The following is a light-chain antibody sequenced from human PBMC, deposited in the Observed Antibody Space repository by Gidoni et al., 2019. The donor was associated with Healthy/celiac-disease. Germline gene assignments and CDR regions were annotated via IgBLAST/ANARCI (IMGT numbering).Light chain of an antibody. Sequence: SLAPGERATLSCRARQGVSSYLAWYQQKPGQARRLLIYDASNRATGIPARFSGSGSGTDFTLTISSLEPEDFAVYYCQQRSNWPLTFGGGTKVEIK. J-gene: IGKJ4*01. CDR2: DAS. CDR1: QGVSSY. CDR3: QQRSNWPLT. V-gene: IGKV3-11*01.